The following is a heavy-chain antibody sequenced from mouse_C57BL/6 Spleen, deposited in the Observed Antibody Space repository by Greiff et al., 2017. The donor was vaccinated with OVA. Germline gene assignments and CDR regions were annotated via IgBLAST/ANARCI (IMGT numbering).Heavy chain of an antibody. Sequence: EVQLLESGGGLVKPGGSLKLSCAASGFTFSDYGMHWVRQAPEKGLEWVAYISSGSSTIYYADTVKGRYTISRDNAKNTLFLQMTRLRSEDTAMYYCARWYFDVWGTGTTVTVSS. V-gene: IGHV5-17*01. CDR3: ARWYFDV. CDR1: GFTFSDYG. J-gene: IGHJ1*03. CDR2: ISSGSSTI.